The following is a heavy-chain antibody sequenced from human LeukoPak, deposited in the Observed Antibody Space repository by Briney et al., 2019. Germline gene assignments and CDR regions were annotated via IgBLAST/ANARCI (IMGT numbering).Heavy chain of an antibody. D-gene: IGHD3-9*01. CDR1: GGSISSYY. V-gene: IGHV4-59*01. CDR2: IYYSGST. Sequence: SETLSLTCTVSGGSISSYYWSWIRQPPGKGLEWIGYIYYSGSTNYNPSLKSRVTISVDTSKNQFSLKLSSVTAADTAVYYCARGPPYYDILTGHYADYWGQGTLVTVSS. J-gene: IGHJ4*02. CDR3: ARGPPYYDILTGHYADY.